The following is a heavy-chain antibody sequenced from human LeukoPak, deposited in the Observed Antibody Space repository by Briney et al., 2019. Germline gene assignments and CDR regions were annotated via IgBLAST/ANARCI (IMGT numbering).Heavy chain of an antibody. CDR3: ARVAAAGTDDAFDI. D-gene: IGHD6-13*01. CDR1: GDSVSANNAA. J-gene: IGHJ3*02. CDR2: TYYRSKWYT. V-gene: IGHV6-1*01. Sequence: SQTLSLTCAISGDSVSANNAAWNWIRQSPSRGLEWLGMTYYRSKWYTAYAVSVKSRITINSDTSKNQFSLHLNSVTPEDTAVYYCARVAAAGTDDAFDIWGQGTMVTVSS.